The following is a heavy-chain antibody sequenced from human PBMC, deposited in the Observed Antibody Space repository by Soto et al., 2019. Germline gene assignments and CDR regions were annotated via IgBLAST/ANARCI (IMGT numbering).Heavy chain of an antibody. D-gene: IGHD2-8*02. V-gene: IGHV3-23*01. Sequence: EVQLWESGGGLVQPGGSLRLSCAASGFPFSTYAMSWVRQDPGRGLERFSVISGSGSNTYYGTSVEGRFTISRDNSKNTLYLQMNSLRAEDTAVYLCAKAPYPNAWWGALDSWGQGTRVTVSS. J-gene: IGHJ3*02. CDR3: AKAPYPNAWWGALDS. CDR1: GFPFSTYA. CDR2: ISGSGSNT.